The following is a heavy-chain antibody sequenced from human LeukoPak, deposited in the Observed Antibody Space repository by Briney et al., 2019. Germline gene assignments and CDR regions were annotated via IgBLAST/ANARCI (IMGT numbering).Heavy chain of an antibody. J-gene: IGHJ6*03. CDR2: ISGSGGST. V-gene: IGHV3-23*01. Sequence: GGSLRLSCAASGFTFSSYAMSWVRQAPGKGLEWVSAISGSGGSTYYTDSVKGRFTISRDNAKDSAYLQMNSLRADDTAVYYCARVRGAGLQYYYMDVWGKGTTVTVSS. CDR1: GFTFSSYA. D-gene: IGHD1-26*01. CDR3: ARVRGAGLQYYYMDV.